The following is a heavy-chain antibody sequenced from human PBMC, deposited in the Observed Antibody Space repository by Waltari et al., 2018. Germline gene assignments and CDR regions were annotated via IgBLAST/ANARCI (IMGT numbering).Heavy chain of an antibody. D-gene: IGHD2-21*02. CDR1: GGSISGFY. Sequence: QVQLQESGPSLLTPSETLSLICTFSGGSISGFYWSWVRQPPGKGLDWIGYIYYTGSTNFNPSLKSRVTMSVDTSKNQFSLKLSSVTAADTAFYYCARGGGGDWEWFDPWGQGTLVTVSS. V-gene: IGHV4-59*01. CDR3: ARGGGGDWEWFDP. J-gene: IGHJ5*02. CDR2: IYYTGST.